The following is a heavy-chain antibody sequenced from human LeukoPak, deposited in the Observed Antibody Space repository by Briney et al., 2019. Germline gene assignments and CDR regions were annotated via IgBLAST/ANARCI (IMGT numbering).Heavy chain of an antibody. Sequence: SETLSLTCAVYGGSFSGYYWSWIRQPPGKGLEWIGEINHSGSTNYNPSLKSRVTISVDTSKNQFSLKLSSVTAADTAVYYCARSGGSGSYKRSRSEFDYWGQGTLVTVSS. CDR1: GGSFSGYY. CDR2: INHSGST. V-gene: IGHV4-34*01. J-gene: IGHJ4*01. CDR3: ARSGGSGSYKRSRSEFDY. D-gene: IGHD3-10*01.